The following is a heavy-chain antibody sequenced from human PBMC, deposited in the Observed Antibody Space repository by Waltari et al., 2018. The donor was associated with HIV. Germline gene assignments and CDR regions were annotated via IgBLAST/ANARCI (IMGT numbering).Heavy chain of an antibody. CDR1: GFTFRNFS. V-gene: IGHV3-21*01. CDR2: FSSGSSYI. CDR3: ARVNTMVQGVRVYYYGMDV. Sequence: EVQLVESGGGLVKPGGSLSLSCAASGFTFRNFSMNWVRQAPGKGLEWVSSFSSGSSYIYYADSVKGRFTISRDNAKNSLYLQMNSLRVEDTAVYYCARVNTMVQGVRVYYYGMDVWGQGTTVTVSS. D-gene: IGHD3-10*01. J-gene: IGHJ6*02.